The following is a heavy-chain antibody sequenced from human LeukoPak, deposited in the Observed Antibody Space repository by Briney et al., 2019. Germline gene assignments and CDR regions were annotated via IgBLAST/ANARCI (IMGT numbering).Heavy chain of an antibody. CDR1: GGTFSSYA. V-gene: IGHV1-69*05. CDR3: ARDLLQYFDWLTMAGY. CDR2: IIPIFGTA. Sequence: SVKVSCKASGGTFSSYAISWVRQAPGQGLEWMGGIIPIFGTANYAQKFQGRVTMTTDTSTTTAYVELRSLRSDDTAVYYCARDLLQYFDWLTMAGYWGQGTLVSVSS. J-gene: IGHJ4*02. D-gene: IGHD3-9*01.